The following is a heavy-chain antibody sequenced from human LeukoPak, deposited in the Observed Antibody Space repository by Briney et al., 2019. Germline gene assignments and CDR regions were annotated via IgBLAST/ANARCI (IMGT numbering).Heavy chain of an antibody. CDR3: ARGMPGDSSGYRLFDY. J-gene: IGHJ4*02. V-gene: IGHV1-2*06. Sequence: ASVKVSCKASGHTFTGYYLHWVRQAPGQGLEWMGRINPNSGGTNYAQKFQGRVTMTRDTSISTAYMELSRLRSDDTAVYYCARGMPGDSSGYRLFDYWGQGTLVTVSS. CDR1: GHTFTGYY. D-gene: IGHD3-22*01. CDR2: INPNSGGT.